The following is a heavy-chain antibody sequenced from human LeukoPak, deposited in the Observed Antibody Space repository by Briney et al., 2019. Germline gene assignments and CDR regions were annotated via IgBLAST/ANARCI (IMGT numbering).Heavy chain of an antibody. CDR1: GLTFSRYA. CDR2: ISNDGSSI. CDR3: ARDALAFNM. Sequence: PGRSLRLSCAASGLTFSRYAMHWVRQAPGKGLECLAFISNDGSSIWYADSVKGRFTISRDNSRNTLSLQMNSLRVEDTGVHYCARDALAFNMWGQGTMVTVSS. J-gene: IGHJ3*02. V-gene: IGHV3-30-3*01.